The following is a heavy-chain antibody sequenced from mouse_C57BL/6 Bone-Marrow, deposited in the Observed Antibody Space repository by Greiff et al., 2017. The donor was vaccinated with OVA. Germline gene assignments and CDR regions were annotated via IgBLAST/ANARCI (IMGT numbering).Heavy chain of an antibody. V-gene: IGHV14-4*01. CDR1: GFNIKDDY. Sequence: EVKLMESGAELVRPGASVKLSCTASGFNIKDDYMHWVKQRPEQGLEWIGWIDPENGDIEYASTFQGKATITADTSSNTAYRQLSSLTSEDTAVYYCTRIYYWGQGTTLPVSS. CDR3: TRIYY. CDR2: IDPENGDI. J-gene: IGHJ2*01.